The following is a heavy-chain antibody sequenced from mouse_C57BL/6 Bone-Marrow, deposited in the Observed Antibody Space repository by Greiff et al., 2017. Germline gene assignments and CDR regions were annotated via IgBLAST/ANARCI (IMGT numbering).Heavy chain of an antibody. J-gene: IGHJ1*03. V-gene: IGHV1-69*01. CDR1: GYTFTSYW. D-gene: IGHD2-4*01. CDR2: IDPSDSYS. CDR3: AREGLRRDWYFDV. Sequence: QVQLQQPGAELVMPGASVKLSCKASGYTFTSYWMHWVKQRPGQGLEWIGAIDPSDSYSNYNQKFKGQSTLTVDKSSSTAYMQLSSLTSEDSAVYYCAREGLRRDWYFDVWGTGTTVTVSS.